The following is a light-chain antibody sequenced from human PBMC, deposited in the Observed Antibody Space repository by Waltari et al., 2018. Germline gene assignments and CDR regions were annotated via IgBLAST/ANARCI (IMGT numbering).Light chain of an antibody. V-gene: IGKV3-11*01. J-gene: IGKJ2*01. CDR3: QQRSNWQYT. CDR2: EAS. Sequence: EIVLTQSPATLSLSPGEIATLSCRASQSVSRYLAWYQQKPGQAPRLLIYEASIRATGIPARFSGSGSGTDFTLTISSLEPEDFAVYYCQQRSNWQYTFGQGTKLEI. CDR1: QSVSRY.